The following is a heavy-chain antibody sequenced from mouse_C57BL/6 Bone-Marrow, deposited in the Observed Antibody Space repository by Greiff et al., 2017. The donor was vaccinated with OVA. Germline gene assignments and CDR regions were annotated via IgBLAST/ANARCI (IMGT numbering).Heavy chain of an antibody. J-gene: IGHJ4*01. CDR2: IWSGGST. CDR1: GFSLTSYG. V-gene: IGHV2-2*01. Sequence: VKLVESGPGLVQPSQSLSITCTVSGFSLTSYGVHWVRQSPGKGLEWLGVIWSGGSTDYNAAFISRLSISKDNSKSQVFFKMNSLQADDTAIYYCASYGYDGGGYAMDYWGQGTSVTVSS. D-gene: IGHD2-2*01. CDR3: ASYGYDGGGYAMDY.